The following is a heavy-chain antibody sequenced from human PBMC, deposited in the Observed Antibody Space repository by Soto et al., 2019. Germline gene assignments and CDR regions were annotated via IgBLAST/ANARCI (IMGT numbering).Heavy chain of an antibody. D-gene: IGHD6-6*01. CDR2: IYYSGST. CDR1: GGSISSSSYY. V-gene: IGHV4-39*01. Sequence: SETLSLTCTVSGGSISSSSYYWGWIRQPPGKGLEWIGSIYYSGSTYYNPSLKSRVTISVDTSKNQFSLKLSSVTAADTAVYYCGRLSEYSLFDPWGQGTLVTVSS. CDR3: GRLSEYSLFDP. J-gene: IGHJ5*02.